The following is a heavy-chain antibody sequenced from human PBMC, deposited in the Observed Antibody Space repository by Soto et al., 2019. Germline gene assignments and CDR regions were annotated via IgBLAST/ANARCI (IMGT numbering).Heavy chain of an antibody. CDR1: GGTFSSYA. J-gene: IGHJ5*02. Sequence: QVQLVQSGAEVKKPGSSVKVSCKASGGTFSSYAISWVRQAPGQGLEWMGGIIPIFGTANYAQQLQGRVTVNAVESTITAYMELSSLRSEDTAVYYCARSTGYSSIGWFDPWGQGTLVTVSS. CDR2: IIPIFGTA. D-gene: IGHD6-13*01. V-gene: IGHV1-69*01. CDR3: ARSTGYSSIGWFDP.